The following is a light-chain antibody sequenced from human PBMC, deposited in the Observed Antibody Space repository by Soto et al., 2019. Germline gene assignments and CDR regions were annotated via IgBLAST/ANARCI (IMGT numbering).Light chain of an antibody. CDR2: GAS. CDR3: QKDYILPWT. J-gene: IGKJ1*01. CDR1: QSVSSSY. Sequence: EIVMTQSPATLSLSPGERATLSCRASQSVSSSYLSWYQQKPRQAPRLLIYGASIRATGIPARFSGSGSGTAFTLTIINLQPEDFAVYYCQKDYILPWTFGQGTKVEIK. V-gene: IGKV3D-7*01.